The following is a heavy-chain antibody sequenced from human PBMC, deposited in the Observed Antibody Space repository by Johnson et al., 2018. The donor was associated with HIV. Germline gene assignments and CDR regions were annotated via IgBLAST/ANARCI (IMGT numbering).Heavy chain of an antibody. CDR1: GFTFSSYA. J-gene: IGHJ3*02. V-gene: IGHV3-30-3*01. D-gene: IGHD4-17*01. Sequence: QMQLVESGGGVVQPGRSLRLSCAASGFTFSSYAMHWVRQAPGKGLEWVAVISYDGSNKYYADSVKGRFTISRDNSKNTLYLQMNSLRAEDTAVYYCARALTTDAFDTWGQGTMVTVS. CDR3: ARALTTDAFDT. CDR2: ISYDGSNK.